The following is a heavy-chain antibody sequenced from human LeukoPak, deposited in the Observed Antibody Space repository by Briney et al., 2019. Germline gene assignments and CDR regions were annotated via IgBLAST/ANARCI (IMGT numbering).Heavy chain of an antibody. V-gene: IGHV3-7*01. J-gene: IGHJ5*02. CDR1: GFTFSSYE. CDR2: IKEDGSEK. CDR3: ARVGLGVGSGRKASGFDP. Sequence: PGGSLRLSCAASGFTFSSYEMNWVRQAPGKGLEWVANIKEDGSEKYYVDSVKGRFTISRDNAKNSLYLQMNSLRAEDTAVYYCARVGLGVGSGRKASGFDPWGQGTVVAVSS. D-gene: IGHD3-10*01.